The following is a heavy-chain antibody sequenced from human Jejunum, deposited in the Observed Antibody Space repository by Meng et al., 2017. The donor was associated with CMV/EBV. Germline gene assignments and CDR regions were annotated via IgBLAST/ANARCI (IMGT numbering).Heavy chain of an antibody. D-gene: IGHD3-3*01. V-gene: IGHV3-30-3*01. CDR3: ARVRSTSFGVIIYALDV. Sequence: TFSSDAMHWVRQAPGRRLEWVAVISFDGSSKYYADSVRGRFTISRDNSNNTLYLQMNSLRGEDAAVYYCARVRSTSFGVIIYALDVWGQGTTVTVSS. CDR2: ISFDGSSK. J-gene: IGHJ6*02. CDR1: TFSSDA.